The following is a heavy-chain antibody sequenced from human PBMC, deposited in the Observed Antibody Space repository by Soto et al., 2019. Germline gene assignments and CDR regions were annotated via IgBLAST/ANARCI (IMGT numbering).Heavy chain of an antibody. CDR2: IYYSGST. V-gene: IGHV4-59*12. CDR1: GGSISSYD. D-gene: IGHD2-15*01. J-gene: IGHJ1*01. Sequence: SETLSLTCSVSGGSISSYDWSWIRQPPGKGLEWIGYIYYSGSTNYNPSLKSRVTISVDKSKNQFSLNLTSVTAADTAVYYCARDREVAATGRYFPHWGQGTLVTVSS. CDR3: ARDREVAATGRYFPH.